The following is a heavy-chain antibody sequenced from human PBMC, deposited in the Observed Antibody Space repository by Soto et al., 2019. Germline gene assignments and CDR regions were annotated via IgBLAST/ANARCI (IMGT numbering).Heavy chain of an antibody. J-gene: IGHJ2*01. CDR2: ISWNSGSI. D-gene: IGHD6-19*01. V-gene: IGHV3-9*01. CDR1: GFTFDDYA. CDR3: SKDGQVAGTEYLYFDL. Sequence: EVQLVESGGGLVQPGRSLRLSCAASGFTFDDYAMHWVRQAPGKGLEWVSGISWNSGSIGYADSVKGRFTISRDNAKNSLYLQMNSLRAEDTSLYYCSKDGQVAGTEYLYFDLWGRGTLVTVSS.